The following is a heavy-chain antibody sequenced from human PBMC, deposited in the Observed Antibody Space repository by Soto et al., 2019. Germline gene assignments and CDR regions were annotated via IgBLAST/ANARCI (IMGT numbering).Heavy chain of an antibody. CDR3: AKEAWLLPSPFDY. CDR2: TSGSGSST. Sequence: PGWSLRLSCLASGFTFSDYGMHWVRQAPGKGLEWVAATSGSGSSTYYADSVAGRFTISRDKSKNTLYLQMNSLRADDTAVYYCAKEAWLLPSPFDYWGQGTLVTVSS. CDR1: GFTFSDYG. V-gene: IGHV3-23*01. J-gene: IGHJ4*02. D-gene: IGHD3-22*01.